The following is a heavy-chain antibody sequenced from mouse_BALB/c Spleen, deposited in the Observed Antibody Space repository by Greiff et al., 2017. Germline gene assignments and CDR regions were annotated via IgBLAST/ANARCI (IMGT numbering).Heavy chain of an antibody. CDR1: GYTFTNYW. V-gene: IGHV1-63*02. CDR2: IYPGGGYT. D-gene: IGHD1-1*01. Sequence: VQLQESGAELVRPGTSVKISCKASGYTFTNYWLGWVKQRPGHGLEWIGDIYPGGGYTNYNEKFKGKATLTADTSSSTAYMQLSSLTSEDSAVYFCARPDYYGSSPWFAYWGQGTLVTVSA. J-gene: IGHJ3*01. CDR3: ARPDYYGSSPWFAY.